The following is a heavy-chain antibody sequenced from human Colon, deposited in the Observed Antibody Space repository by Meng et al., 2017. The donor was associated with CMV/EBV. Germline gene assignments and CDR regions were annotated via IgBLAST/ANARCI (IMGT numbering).Heavy chain of an antibody. CDR3: ARGGMPLGSV. J-gene: IGHJ3*01. CDR1: GYNFTKNA. V-gene: IGHV1-3*04. CDR2: INTGNGNT. D-gene: IGHD2-2*01. Sequence: ACKASGYNFTKNALHWLRQAPGQRPEWMGWINTGNGNTRYSQKFQDRVTITRDTSATTVHMELSSLTSEDTALYYCARGGMPLGSVWGQGTMVTVSS.